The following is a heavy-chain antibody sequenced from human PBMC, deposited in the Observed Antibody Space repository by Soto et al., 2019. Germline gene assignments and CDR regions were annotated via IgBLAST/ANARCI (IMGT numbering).Heavy chain of an antibody. Sequence: QVHLVQSGAEVKKPGASVKVSCKCSGYTFTSYGITWVRQAPGQGLEWMGWISAHNGNTDYAQKLQGRVTVTRDTXXXXXXXXXXXXXXXXXXXXXXXXXXYGDYWGQGALVTVSS. CDR3: XXXXYGDY. D-gene: IGHD4-17*01. V-gene: IGHV1-18*01. CDR2: ISAHNGNT. J-gene: IGHJ4*02. CDR1: GYTFTSYG.